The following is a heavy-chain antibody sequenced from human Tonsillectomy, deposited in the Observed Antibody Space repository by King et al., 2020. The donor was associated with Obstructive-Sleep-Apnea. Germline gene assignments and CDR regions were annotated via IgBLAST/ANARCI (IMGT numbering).Heavy chain of an antibody. CDR2: MFTSGST. Sequence: VQLQESGPGLVKPSETLSLTCTVSGGSISSYSWAWIRQPAGEGLEWIGRMFTSGSTNCNPSLKSRVTMSVDTSTNQFSLKLSSVTAADTAVYYCARDVPYDWLVPYYYYGMDVWGQGTTVTVSS. D-gene: IGHD3-9*01. CDR3: ARDVPYDWLVPYYYYGMDV. CDR1: GGSISSYS. V-gene: IGHV4-4*07. J-gene: IGHJ6*02.